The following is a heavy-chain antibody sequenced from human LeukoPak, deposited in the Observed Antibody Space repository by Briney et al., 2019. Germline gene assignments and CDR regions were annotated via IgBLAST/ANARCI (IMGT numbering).Heavy chain of an antibody. CDR1: VYTFTGYY. V-gene: IGHV1-2*02. CDR2: INPNSGGT. CDR3: ARGPSSGWFLSQFDY. J-gene: IGHJ4*02. Sequence: GASVGVSCKASVYTFTGYYMHWVRQAPGQGLEWMGWINPNSGGTDYAQRFRGRVTMTRDTSISTAYMELSRLRSDDTAVYYCARGPSSGWFLSQFDYWGQGTLVTVSS. D-gene: IGHD6-19*01.